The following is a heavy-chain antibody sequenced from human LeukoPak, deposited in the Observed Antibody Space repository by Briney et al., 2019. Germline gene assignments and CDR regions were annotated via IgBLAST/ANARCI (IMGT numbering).Heavy chain of an antibody. D-gene: IGHD4-17*01. V-gene: IGHV3-30*02. CDR1: GFTFSSYG. CDR3: AKVAASSISDYGGYYFDY. J-gene: IGHJ4*02. CDR2: IWYGGSNK. Sequence: GGSLRLSCAASGFTFSSYGMHWVRQAPGKGLEWVAVIWYGGSNKYYADSVKGRFTISRDNSKNTLYLQMNSLRAEDTAVYYCAKVAASSISDYGGYYFDYWGQGTLVTVSS.